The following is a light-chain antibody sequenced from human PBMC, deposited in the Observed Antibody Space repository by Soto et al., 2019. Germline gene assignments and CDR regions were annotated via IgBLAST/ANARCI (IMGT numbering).Light chain of an antibody. CDR3: MQGTHWPPWT. J-gene: IGKJ1*01. V-gene: IGKV2-30*01. CDR1: QSLVYSDGTTY. Sequence: DFVLTQSPLSLPVTLGEPSSISCRSGQSLVYSDGTTYLTCFQQRPGQPPRRLIXKLSNRDSGVPDRFSGSGAGTDFTLKISRVEAEDVGVYYCMQGTHWPPWTFGQGTKVDIK. CDR2: KLS.